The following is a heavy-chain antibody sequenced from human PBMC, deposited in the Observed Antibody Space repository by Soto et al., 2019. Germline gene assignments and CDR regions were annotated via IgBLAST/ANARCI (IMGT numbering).Heavy chain of an antibody. J-gene: IGHJ4*02. D-gene: IGHD2-15*01. V-gene: IGHV4-39*07. CDR1: GGSIRNDNFY. CDR2: INHSGNA. CDR3: ARVSRLPPLVAAMIMFDY. Sequence: SETLSLTCTVSGGSIRNDNFYWSFLRQRPGKGLEWIGDINHSGNANYNPSLKSRVTISVDTSKNQFSLKLNSVTAADTAVYYCARVSRLPPLVAAMIMFDYWGQGTLVTVSS.